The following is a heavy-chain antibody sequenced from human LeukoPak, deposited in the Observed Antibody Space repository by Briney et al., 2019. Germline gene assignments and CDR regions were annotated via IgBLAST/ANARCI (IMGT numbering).Heavy chain of an antibody. CDR2: VNENGREI. CDR1: GFTFRSYY. J-gene: IGHJ4*02. V-gene: IGHV3-7*01. CDR3: AKDEVGGHFEY. Sequence: PGGSLRLSCAASGFTFRSYYMSWVRQAPGKGLEWVAKVNENGREIYYADSVKGRFTISRDNTKNSVYLQMKNLKVEDTAVYYCAKDEVGGHFEYWGQGTLVTVSS.